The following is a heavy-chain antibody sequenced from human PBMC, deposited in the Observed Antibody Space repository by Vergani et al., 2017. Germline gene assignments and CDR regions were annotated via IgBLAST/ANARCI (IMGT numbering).Heavy chain of an antibody. J-gene: IGHJ6*02. D-gene: IGHD3-3*01. CDR1: GYSFTSYW. CDR3: ARHRGNYDFWSGYQPNLYYYYYGMDV. Sequence: EVQLVQSGAEVKKPGESLKISCKGSGYSFTSYWIGWVRQMPGKGLAWMGIIYPGDSDTRYSPSFQGQVTISADKSISTAYLQWSSLKASDTAMYYCARHRGNYDFWSGYQPNLYYYYYGMDVWGQGTTVTVSS. V-gene: IGHV5-51*01. CDR2: IYPGDSDT.